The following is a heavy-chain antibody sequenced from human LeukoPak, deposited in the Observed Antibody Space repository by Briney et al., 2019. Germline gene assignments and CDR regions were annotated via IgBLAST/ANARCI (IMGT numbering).Heavy chain of an antibody. D-gene: IGHD5-18*01. J-gene: IGHJ5*02. CDR2: INQDGSEK. CDR1: GFTFSSYW. CDR3: ARDRGQLWSKEPGWFDP. Sequence: GGSLRLTCVASGFTFSSYWMSWVRQAPGKGLEWVANINQDGSEKYYVDSVKGRFTISRDSAKNSLYLQMNSLRAEDTAVYYCARDRGQLWSKEPGWFDPWGQGTLVTVSS. V-gene: IGHV3-7*01.